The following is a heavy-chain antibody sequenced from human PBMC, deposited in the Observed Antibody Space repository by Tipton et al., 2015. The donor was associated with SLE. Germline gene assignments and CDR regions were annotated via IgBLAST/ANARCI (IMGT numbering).Heavy chain of an antibody. CDR2: IYYSGST. V-gene: IGHV4-31*03. CDR3: ARGPPSVAGFEYFDY. D-gene: IGHD6-19*01. Sequence: GLVKPSETLSLTCTVSGGSISGYYWSWIRQHPGKGLEWIGYIYYSGSTYYNPSLKSRISISVDTSKSQFSLRLSSLTAADTAVYYCARGPPSVAGFEYFDYWGQGTLVTVSS. J-gene: IGHJ4*02. CDR1: GGSISGYY.